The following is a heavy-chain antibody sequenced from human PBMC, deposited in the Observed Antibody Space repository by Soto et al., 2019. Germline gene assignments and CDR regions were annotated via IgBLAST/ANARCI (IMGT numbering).Heavy chain of an antibody. CDR3: AGDRLRVGELSLIGDFDY. Sequence: QVQLVESGGGVVQPGRSLRLSCAASGFTFSSYAMHWVRQAPGRGLEWVATISYDGNNKYYADSVKGRFTISRDNSKKPVYLQMNSLRAEDTAVSYCAGDRLRVGELSLIGDFDYWGQGTLVTVSS. J-gene: IGHJ4*02. CDR2: ISYDGNNK. V-gene: IGHV3-30-3*01. CDR1: GFTFSSYA. D-gene: IGHD3-16*02.